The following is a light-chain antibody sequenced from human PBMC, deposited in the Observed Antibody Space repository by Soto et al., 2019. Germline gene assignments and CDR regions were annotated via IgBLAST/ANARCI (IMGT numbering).Light chain of an antibody. Sequence: DIQMTQSPSTLSASVGERVTITCRASQSIGRSLAWYQQKPGKAPKLLIFKASTLESGVPSRFSGSGSGTEFTLTINSLQPDDFATYYCQQCDSSSYTFGQGTKLDIK. J-gene: IGKJ2*01. CDR2: KAS. CDR1: QSIGRS. CDR3: QQCDSSSYT. V-gene: IGKV1-5*03.